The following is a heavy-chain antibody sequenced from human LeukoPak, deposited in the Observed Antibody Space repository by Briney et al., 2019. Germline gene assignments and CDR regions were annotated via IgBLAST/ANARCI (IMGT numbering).Heavy chain of an antibody. CDR1: GFTFSSYS. V-gene: IGHV3-21*01. CDR3: ARGHYYDSSGYSFDY. Sequence: GGSLRLSCAASGFTFSSYSMNWVRQAPGKGLEWVSSISSSSSYIYYADSVKGRFTISRDNAKNSLYLQMNSLRAEDTAVYYCARGHYYDSSGYSFDYWGQGTLVTVSS. J-gene: IGHJ4*02. D-gene: IGHD3-22*01. CDR2: ISSSSSYI.